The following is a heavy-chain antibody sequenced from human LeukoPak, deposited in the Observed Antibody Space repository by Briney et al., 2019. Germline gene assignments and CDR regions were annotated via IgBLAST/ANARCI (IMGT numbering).Heavy chain of an antibody. D-gene: IGHD6-13*01. CDR1: GGSISSYY. J-gene: IGHJ4*02. Sequence: PSETLSLTCTVSGGSISSYYCSWIRQPAGKGLEWIGRIYTSGSTNYNPSLKSRVTMSVDTSKNQFSLKLSSVTAADTAVYYCARDQGYSSSWYYNFDYWGQGTLVTVSS. CDR3: ARDQGYSSSWYYNFDY. V-gene: IGHV4-4*07. CDR2: IYTSGST.